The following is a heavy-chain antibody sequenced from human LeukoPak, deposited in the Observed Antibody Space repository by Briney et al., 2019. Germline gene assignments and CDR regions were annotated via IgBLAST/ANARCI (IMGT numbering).Heavy chain of an antibody. CDR3: ARQRDYGYYMAYFDY. CDR2: IYPGDSDT. CDR1: GYSFTSYW. V-gene: IGHV5-51*01. J-gene: IGHJ4*02. Sequence: GESLKISCKGSGYSFTSYWIGWVRQMPGKGLEWMGIIYPGDSDTRYSPSFQGQVTISADKSISTAYLQWSSLKASDTAMYYCARQRDYGYYMAYFDYWGQGTLVTVSS. D-gene: IGHD4-17*01.